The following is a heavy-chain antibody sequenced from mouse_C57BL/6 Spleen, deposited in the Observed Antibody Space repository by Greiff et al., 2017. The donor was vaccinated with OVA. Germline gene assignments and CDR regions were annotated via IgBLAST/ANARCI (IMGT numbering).Heavy chain of an antibody. CDR1: GFSFNTYA. CDR3: VRQGDSSGFAY. Sequence: EVQLQESGGGLVQPKGSLKLSCAASGFSFNTYAMNWVRQAPGKGLEWVARIRSKSNNYATYYADSVKDRFTISRDDSESMLYLQMNNLKTEDTAMYYCVRQGDSSGFAYWGQGTLVTVSA. V-gene: IGHV10-1*01. J-gene: IGHJ3*01. D-gene: IGHD3-2*02. CDR2: IRSKSNNYAT.